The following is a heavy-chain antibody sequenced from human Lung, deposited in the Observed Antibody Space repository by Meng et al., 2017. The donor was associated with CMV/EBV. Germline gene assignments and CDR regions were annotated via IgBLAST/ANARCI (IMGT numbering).Heavy chain of an antibody. D-gene: IGHD3-10*01. Sequence: SGGSVSSASYYWSWIRQPPGKGLEWIGYIYYSGSTNYNPSLKSRVTISLDTSKNQFSLDLTSVTAADTAVYYCARETITRPRNSFGYWGQGTLVTVSS. V-gene: IGHV4-61*01. CDR1: GGSVSSASYY. CDR2: IYYSGST. J-gene: IGHJ4*02. CDR3: ARETITRPRNSFGY.